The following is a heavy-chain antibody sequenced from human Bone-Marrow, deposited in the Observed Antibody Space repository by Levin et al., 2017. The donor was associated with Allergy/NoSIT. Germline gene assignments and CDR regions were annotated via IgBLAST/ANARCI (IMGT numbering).Heavy chain of an antibody. D-gene: IGHD3-10*01. CDR1: GFTFSSHW. CDR2: INPDGRDK. J-gene: IGHJ4*02. Sequence: PGESLKISCAASGFTFSSHWMSWVRQAPGKGLEWVAKINPDGRDKSYVDSVMGRFIISRDNSRNSLYLQMNSLRAEDMAVYYCVPAMIRGLSTLENFDYWGQGTLVTVSS. CDR3: VPAMIRGLSTLENFDY. V-gene: IGHV3-7*02.